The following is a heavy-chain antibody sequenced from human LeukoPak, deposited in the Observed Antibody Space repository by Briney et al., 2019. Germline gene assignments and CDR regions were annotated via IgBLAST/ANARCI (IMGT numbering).Heavy chain of an antibody. D-gene: IGHD5-12*01. CDR3: ARRDTGFEFFDS. V-gene: IGHV5-51*01. J-gene: IGHJ4*02. CDR2: IYPGDSDT. CDR1: GYSFTNYW. Sequence: GESLKISCKGSGYSFTNYWIGWVRQMAGQGPEWIGIIYPGDSDTRYSPSFQGQVTISADKSISTAYLQWTSLKASDTAMYYCARRDTGFEFFDSWGQGTLVTVSS.